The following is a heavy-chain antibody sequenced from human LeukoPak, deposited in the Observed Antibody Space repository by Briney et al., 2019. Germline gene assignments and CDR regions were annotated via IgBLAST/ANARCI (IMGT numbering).Heavy chain of an antibody. CDR1: GFTFSSYG. D-gene: IGHD5-18*01. CDR2: ISYDGSNK. J-gene: IGHJ4*02. CDR3: AVHSYGRQLGFDY. V-gene: IGHV3-30*03. Sequence: PGRSLRLSCAASGFTFSSYGMHWVRQAPGKGLEWVAVISYDGSNKYYADSVKGRFTISRDNSKNTLYLQMNSLGAEDTAVYYCAVHSYGRQLGFDYWGQGTLVTVSS.